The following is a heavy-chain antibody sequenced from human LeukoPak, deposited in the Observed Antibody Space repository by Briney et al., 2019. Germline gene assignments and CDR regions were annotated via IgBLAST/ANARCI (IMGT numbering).Heavy chain of an antibody. CDR3: ARGPLSSSWGTPGYYYMDV. V-gene: IGHV4-59*01. CDR2: IYYSGST. J-gene: IGHJ6*03. CDR1: GGSISSYY. Sequence: SETLSLTCTVSGGSISSYYWSWIRQPPGKGLEWIGYIYYSGSTNYNPSLKSRVTISVDTSKNQFSLKLSSVTAADTAVYYCARGPLSSSWGTPGYYYMDVWGKGTTVTVSS. D-gene: IGHD6-13*01.